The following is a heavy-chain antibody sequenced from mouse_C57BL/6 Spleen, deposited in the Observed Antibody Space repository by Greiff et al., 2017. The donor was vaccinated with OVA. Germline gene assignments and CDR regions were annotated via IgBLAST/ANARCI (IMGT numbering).Heavy chain of an antibody. CDR3: ARYYYGSSYYAMDY. V-gene: IGHV1-55*01. CDR2: IYPGSGST. CDR1: GYTFTSYW. D-gene: IGHD1-1*01. J-gene: IGHJ4*01. Sequence: QQPGAELVKPGASVKMSCKASGYTFTSYWITWVKQRPGQGLEWIGDIYPGSGSTNYNEKFKSKATLTVDTSSSTAYMQLSSLTSEDSAVYYCARYYYGSSYYAMDYWGQGTSVTVSS.